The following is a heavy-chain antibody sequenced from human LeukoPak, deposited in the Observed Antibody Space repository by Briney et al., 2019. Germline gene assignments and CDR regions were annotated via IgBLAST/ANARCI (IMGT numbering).Heavy chain of an antibody. CDR1: GGSVSSGSYY. Sequence: SETLSLTCTVSGGSVSSGSYYWSWIRQPPGKGLEWIGYIYYSGSTNYNPSLKSRVTISVDTSKNQFSLKLSSVTAADTAVYYCARVRQYYDILTGYYNDASGFDYWGQGTLVTVSS. J-gene: IGHJ4*02. CDR2: IYYSGST. CDR3: ARVRQYYDILTGYYNDASGFDY. D-gene: IGHD3-9*01. V-gene: IGHV4-61*01.